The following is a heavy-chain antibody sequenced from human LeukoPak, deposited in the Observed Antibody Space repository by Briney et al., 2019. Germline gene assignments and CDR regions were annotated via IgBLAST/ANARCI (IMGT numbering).Heavy chain of an antibody. CDR1: GGTFSSYA. Sequence: GASVKVSCKASGGTFSSYAISWVRQAPGQGLEWMGGIIPIFGTANYAQKFQGRVTITADKSTSTAYMELSSLRSEDTAVYYCARRKTRGGGRYNWFDPWGQGTLVTVSS. V-gene: IGHV1-69*06. CDR2: IIPIFGTA. J-gene: IGHJ5*02. D-gene: IGHD2-21*01. CDR3: ARRKTRGGGRYNWFDP.